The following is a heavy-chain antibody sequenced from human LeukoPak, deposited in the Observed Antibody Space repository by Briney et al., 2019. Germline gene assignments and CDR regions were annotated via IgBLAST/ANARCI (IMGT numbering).Heavy chain of an antibody. Sequence: ASVKVSCKASGYTFTSYYMHWVRQAPGQGLKWMGLINPSGGRTTYAQKFQGRVTLTRDMSTSTVYMELSSLRSEDTAVYYCARGGDIHLWINYYYYMDVWGKGTTVTVSS. V-gene: IGHV1-46*01. CDR1: GYTFTSYY. CDR2: INPSGGRT. CDR3: ARGGDIHLWINYYYYMDV. D-gene: IGHD5-18*01. J-gene: IGHJ6*03.